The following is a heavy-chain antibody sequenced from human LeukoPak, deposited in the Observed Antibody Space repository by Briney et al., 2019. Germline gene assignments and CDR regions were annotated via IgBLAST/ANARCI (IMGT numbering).Heavy chain of an antibody. J-gene: IGHJ5*02. CDR2: ITGDGSGA. CDR3: ARVVTWFDP. D-gene: IGHD5-18*01. Sequence: PGGSLRLSCTASGFTFSSYWMHWVRQAPGKGLVWVSRITGDGSGADYADFVKGRFTISRDNAKNTLYLQMSSLTAEDTALYCCARVVTWFDPWGQGTLVTVSS. CDR1: GFTFSSYW. V-gene: IGHV3-74*01.